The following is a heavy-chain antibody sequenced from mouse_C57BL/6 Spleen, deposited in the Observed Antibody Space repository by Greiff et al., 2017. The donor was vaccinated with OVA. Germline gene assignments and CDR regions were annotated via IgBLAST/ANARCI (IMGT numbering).Heavy chain of an antibody. Sequence: QVQLQQPGAELVRPGSSVKLSCKASGYTFTSYWMDWVKQRPGQGLEWIGNIYPSDSETHYNQKFKDKATLTVDKSSSTAYMQLSSLTSEDSAVYYCARERGYYGIFYYFDYWGQVTTLTVSS. J-gene: IGHJ2*01. CDR1: GYTFTSYW. V-gene: IGHV1-61*01. CDR2: IYPSDSET. D-gene: IGHD1-1*01. CDR3: ARERGYYGIFYYFDY.